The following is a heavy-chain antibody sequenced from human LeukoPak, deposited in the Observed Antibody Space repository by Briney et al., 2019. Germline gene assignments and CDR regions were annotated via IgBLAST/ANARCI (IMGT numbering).Heavy chain of an antibody. CDR2: INWDGGST. J-gene: IGHJ4*02. V-gene: IGHV3-20*04. CDR3: ATATYSNSPGDY. CDR1: GFTFDDYG. D-gene: IGHD4-11*01. Sequence: GGSLRLSCAASGFTFDDYGMSWVRQAPGKGLEWVSGINWDGGSTGYADSVKGRFTISRDNAKNSLYLQMNSLRAEDTALYYCATATYSNSPGDYWGQGTLVTVSS.